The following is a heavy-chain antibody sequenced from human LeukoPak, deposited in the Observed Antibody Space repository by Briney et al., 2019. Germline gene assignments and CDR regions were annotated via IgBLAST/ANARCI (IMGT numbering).Heavy chain of an antibody. CDR1: GFDFSRFV. CDR2: ISPDGSQK. J-gene: IGHJ4*02. CDR3: ARGNLYTAATIENY. Sequence: GGSLRLSCAAYGFDFSRFVIHWVRQAPGKGLEWVAVISPDGSQKEYSDSVKGRFTVSRDNSKNTVYLQMHSLSAEDSSRYYCARGNLYTAATIENYWGQGALVTVSS. D-gene: IGHD5-24*01. V-gene: IGHV3-30*03.